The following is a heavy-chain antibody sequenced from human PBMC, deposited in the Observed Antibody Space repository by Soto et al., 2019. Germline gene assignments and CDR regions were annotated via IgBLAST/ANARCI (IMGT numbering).Heavy chain of an antibody. J-gene: IGHJ4*02. CDR3: AREPRITIFGVVTSHFDY. CDR2: IYYSGST. D-gene: IGHD3-3*01. V-gene: IGHV4-30-4*01. Sequence: SETLSLTCTVSGGSISSGDYYWSWIRQPPGKGLEWIGYIYYSGSTYYNPSLKSRVTISVDTSKNQFSLKLSSVTAADTAVYYCAREPRITIFGVVTSHFDYWGQGTLVTVSS. CDR1: GGSISSGDYY.